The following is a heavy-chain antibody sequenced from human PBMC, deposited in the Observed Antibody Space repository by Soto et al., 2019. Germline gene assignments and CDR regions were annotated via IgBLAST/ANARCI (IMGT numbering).Heavy chain of an antibody. J-gene: IGHJ6*02. CDR1: GGSLSSSSYY. V-gene: IGHV4-39*01. D-gene: IGHD6-19*01. Sequence: PSETLSLTCTVSGGSLSSSSYYWGWVRQPPGKGLEWIGYIYYSGSPYYNPSLKSRVTISVDTSKNQFSLKLSSVTAADTAVYYCAVPAASVAGASGSYYYYGMDVWGQGTTVTVSS. CDR3: AVPAASVAGASGSYYYYGMDV. CDR2: IYYSGSP.